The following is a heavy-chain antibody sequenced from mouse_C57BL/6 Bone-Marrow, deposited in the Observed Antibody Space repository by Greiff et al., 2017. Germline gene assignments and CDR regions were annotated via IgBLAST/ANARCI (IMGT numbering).Heavy chain of an antibody. Sequence: EVHLVESGGGLVKPGGSLKLSCAASGFTFSDYGMHWVRQAPEKGLEWVAYISSGSSTIYYADTVKGRFTISRDNAKNTLFLQMTSLRSEDTAMYYCARWGLLHFDYWGQGTTLTVSS. CDR1: GFTFSDYG. CDR2: ISSGSSTI. V-gene: IGHV5-17*01. J-gene: IGHJ2*01. D-gene: IGHD2-3*01. CDR3: ARWGLLHFDY.